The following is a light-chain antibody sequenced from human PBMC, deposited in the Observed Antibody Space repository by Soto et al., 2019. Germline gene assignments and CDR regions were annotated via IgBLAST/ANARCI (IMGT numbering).Light chain of an antibody. V-gene: IGKV3-15*01. J-gene: IGKJ2*01. CDR2: GAS. CDR3: QQYNSWPYT. Sequence: EIVMTQSPATLSVSPGERATLSCRASQSVSSILAWYQQKPGQAPRLLIYGASTRATGIPARFSGSGSGTEFTHTISSLQSEDFAVYYCQQYNSWPYTFGQGTKLEIK. CDR1: QSVSSI.